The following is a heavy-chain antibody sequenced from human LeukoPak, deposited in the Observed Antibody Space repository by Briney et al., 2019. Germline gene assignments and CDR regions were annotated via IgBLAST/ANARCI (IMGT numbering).Heavy chain of an antibody. CDR2: IYYSGST. D-gene: IGHD3-3*01. V-gene: IGHV4-59*08. CDR3: ARELYYDFWSGYYPGKFDP. J-gene: IGHJ5*02. Sequence: KPSETLSLTCTVSGGSISSYYWSWIRQPPGKGLEWIGYIYYSGSTNYNPSLKSRVTISVDTSKNQFSLKLSSVTAADTAVYYCARELYYDFWSGYYPGKFDPWGQGTLVTVSS. CDR1: GGSISSYY.